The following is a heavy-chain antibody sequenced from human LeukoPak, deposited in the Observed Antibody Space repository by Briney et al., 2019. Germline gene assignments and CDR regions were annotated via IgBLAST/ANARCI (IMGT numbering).Heavy chain of an antibody. J-gene: IGHJ4*02. CDR2: IFGSGGSA. CDR1: GFTFNSYA. CDR3: AKTTTGYSSGRYPGWPVDY. D-gene: IGHD6-19*01. Sequence: GGSLRLSCAASGFTFNSYAMYWVRQAPGKGLEWVSVIFGSGGSAHYADSVKGRFTISRDNSKNTVYLQMNSLRAEDTAVYYCAKTTTGYSSGRYPGWPVDYWGQGALVTVSS. V-gene: IGHV3-23*01.